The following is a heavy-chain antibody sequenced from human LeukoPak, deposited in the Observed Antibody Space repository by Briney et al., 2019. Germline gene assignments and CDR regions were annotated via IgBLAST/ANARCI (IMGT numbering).Heavy chain of an antibody. Sequence: GGSLRLSCAASGFTFSDYYMSWIRQAPGRGLEWVSHISRSRRYTNYAESVRSRYTISRDKAKNSLYLQMNSLRAEDTAVYYCARDCSSTSCYVFWEPGYGMDVWGQGTTVTVSS. D-gene: IGHD2-2*01. CDR2: ISRSRRYT. CDR1: GFTFSDYY. V-gene: IGHV3-11*06. J-gene: IGHJ6*02. CDR3: ARDCSSTSCYVFWEPGYGMDV.